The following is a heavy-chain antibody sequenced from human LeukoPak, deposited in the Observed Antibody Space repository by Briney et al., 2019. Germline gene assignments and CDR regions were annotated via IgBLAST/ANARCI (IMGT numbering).Heavy chain of an antibody. J-gene: IGHJ4*02. D-gene: IGHD2-15*01. CDR1: GFTFYDFD. CDR3: GGGGGWY. V-gene: IGHV3-20*04. Sequence: GGSLTLYCAGSGFTFYDFDMSRVPPAPGKGVEWVDEINWNGGRTGNADSVKGRFTISRDNAKNSLYLQMNSLRAEDRALYYGGGGGGWYWGQGTLVTVSS. CDR2: INWNGGRT.